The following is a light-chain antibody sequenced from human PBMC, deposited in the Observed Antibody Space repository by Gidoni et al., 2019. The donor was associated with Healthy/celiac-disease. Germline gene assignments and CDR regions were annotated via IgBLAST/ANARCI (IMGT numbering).Light chain of an antibody. CDR1: SSNIRNNY. V-gene: IGLV1-51*02. CDR3: GTWDSSLSAVV. J-gene: IGLJ2*01. Sequence: QSVLTQPPSVSAAPGQKVTIPCSGSSSNIRNNYVSWYQQLPGTAPKLLIYENNKRPSGIPDRFSGSKSGTSATLGITGLQTGDEADYYCGTWDSSLSAVVFGGGTKLTVL. CDR2: ENN.